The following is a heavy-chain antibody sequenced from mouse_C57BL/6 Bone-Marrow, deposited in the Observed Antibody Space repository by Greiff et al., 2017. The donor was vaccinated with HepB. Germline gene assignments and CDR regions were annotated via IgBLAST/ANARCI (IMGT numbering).Heavy chain of an antibody. CDR1: GFTFSSYG. J-gene: IGHJ2*01. CDR3: ARGGITPDY. CDR2: ISSGGSYT. Sequence: EVHLVESGGDLVKPGGSLKLSCAASGFTFSSYGMSWVRQTPDKRLEWVATISSGGSYTYYPDSVKGRFTISRDNAKNTLYLQMSSLKSEDTAMYYCARGGITPDYWGQGTTLTVSS. V-gene: IGHV5-6*01. D-gene: IGHD1-1*01.